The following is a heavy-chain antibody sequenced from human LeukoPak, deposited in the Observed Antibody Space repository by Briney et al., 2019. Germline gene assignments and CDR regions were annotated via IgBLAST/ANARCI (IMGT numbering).Heavy chain of an antibody. D-gene: IGHD3-22*01. CDR3: ARDPSQTYYYDSSGYYDPNHYYYYGMDV. Sequence: GGSLRLSCAASGFTVSSNYMSWVRQAPGKGLEWVSVIYSGGSTYYADSVKGRFTISRDNSKNTLYLQMNSLRAEDTAVYYCARDPSQTYYYDSSGYYDPNHYYYYGMDVWGQGTTVTVSS. V-gene: IGHV3-66*01. J-gene: IGHJ6*02. CDR1: GFTVSSNY. CDR2: IYSGGST.